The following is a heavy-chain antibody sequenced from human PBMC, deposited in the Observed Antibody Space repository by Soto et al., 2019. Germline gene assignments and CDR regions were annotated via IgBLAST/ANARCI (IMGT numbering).Heavy chain of an antibody. V-gene: IGHV1-69*13. CDR2: IIPIFGTA. D-gene: IGHD3-22*01. Sequence: SVKVSCKASGGTFSSYAISWVRQAPGQGLEWMGGIIPIFGTANYAQKFQGRVTITADESTSTAYMELSSLRSEDTAVYYCARADSSGGAFDIWGQGTMVTVSS. CDR1: GGTFSSYA. J-gene: IGHJ3*02. CDR3: ARADSSGGAFDI.